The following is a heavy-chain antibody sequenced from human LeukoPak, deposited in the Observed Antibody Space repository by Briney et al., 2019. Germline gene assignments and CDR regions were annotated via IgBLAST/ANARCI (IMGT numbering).Heavy chain of an antibody. CDR2: IDWDDDK. CDR3: AHHTGDSKAGGVPFFDY. Sequence: SGPALVKPTQTLTLTCTFSGFSLSTSGMCVSWIRQPPGKALEWLARIDWDDDKYYSTSLKTRLTISKDTSKNQVVLTMTNMDPVDTATYYCAHHTGDSKAGGVPFFDYWGQGTLVTVSS. D-gene: IGHD3-16*01. CDR1: GFSLSTSGMC. J-gene: IGHJ4*02. V-gene: IGHV2-70*11.